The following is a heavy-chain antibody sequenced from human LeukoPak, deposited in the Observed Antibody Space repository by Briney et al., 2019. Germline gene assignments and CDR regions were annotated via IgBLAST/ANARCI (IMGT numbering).Heavy chain of an antibody. Sequence: PGGSLRLSCAASGFTFSSYEMNWVRQAPGKGLEWVSYISSSGSTIYYADSVKGRFTISRDNAKNSLYLQMNSLRAEDTAVYYCARWGGSLEEFFDYWGQGTLVTVSS. CDR3: ARWGGSLEEFFDY. CDR2: ISSSGSTI. CDR1: GFTFSSYE. J-gene: IGHJ4*02. D-gene: IGHD3-16*01. V-gene: IGHV3-48*03.